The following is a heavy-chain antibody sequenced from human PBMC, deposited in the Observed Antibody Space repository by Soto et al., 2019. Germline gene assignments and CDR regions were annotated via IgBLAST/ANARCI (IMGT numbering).Heavy chain of an antibody. V-gene: IGHV1-8*01. CDR2: MNPNSGNT. CDR3: ARGDTIFGVVIISAFDP. CDR1: GYTFTSYD. D-gene: IGHD3-3*01. Sequence: ASVKVSCKASGYTFTSYDINWVRQATGQGLEWMGWMNPNSGNTGYAQKFQGRVTMTRNTSISTAYMELSSLRSEDTAVYYCARGDTIFGVVIISAFDPRGQGNLVTVSS. J-gene: IGHJ5*02.